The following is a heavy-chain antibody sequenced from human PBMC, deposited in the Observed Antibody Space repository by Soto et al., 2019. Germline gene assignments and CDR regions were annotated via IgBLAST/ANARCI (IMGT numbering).Heavy chain of an antibody. Sequence: SETLSLTCTVSGGSISSSSYYWGWIRQPPGKGLQWIGSIYYSGSTYYNPSLKSRVTISVDKSKNQFSLKLSSVTAADTAVYYCARDRGYSSSPFYYYYGMDVWGQGTTVTVSS. V-gene: IGHV4-39*02. J-gene: IGHJ6*02. D-gene: IGHD6-6*01. CDR2: IYYSGST. CDR3: ARDRGYSSSPFYYYYGMDV. CDR1: GGSISSSSYY.